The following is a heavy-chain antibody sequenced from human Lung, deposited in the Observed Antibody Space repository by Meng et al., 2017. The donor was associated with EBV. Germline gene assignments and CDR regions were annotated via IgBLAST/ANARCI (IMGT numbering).Heavy chain of an antibody. Sequence: QGQLRGSGPGLGKPSGTLSLTCAVSGGSISSSNWWSWGRQPPGKGLEWIGEIYHSGSTNYNPSLKSRVTISVDKSKNQFSLKLSSVTAADTAVYYCARGKLSGYRYFDYWGQGTLVTVSS. CDR1: GGSISSSNW. J-gene: IGHJ4*02. CDR2: IYHSGST. V-gene: IGHV4-4*02. CDR3: ARGKLSGYRYFDY. D-gene: IGHD3-3*01.